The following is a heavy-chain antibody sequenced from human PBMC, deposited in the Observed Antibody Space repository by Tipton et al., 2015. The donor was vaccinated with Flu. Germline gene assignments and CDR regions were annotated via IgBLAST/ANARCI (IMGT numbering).Heavy chain of an antibody. CDR3: ARGVFYFDSTGYYYFDH. D-gene: IGHD3-22*01. Sequence: TLSLTCTVSGASINRAGFYWSWIRQPAGKGLEWVGRAYVTGSTSYNPSLKNRVAISLDPSRNQFSLSLSSVTAAGTAVYFCARGVFYFDSTGYYYFDHWGQGALVSVSS. CDR1: GASINRAGFY. CDR2: AYVTGST. J-gene: IGHJ4*02. V-gene: IGHV4-61*02.